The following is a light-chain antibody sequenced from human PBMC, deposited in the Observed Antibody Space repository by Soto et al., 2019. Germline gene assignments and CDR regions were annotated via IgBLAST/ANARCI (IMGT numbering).Light chain of an antibody. V-gene: IGKV1-5*03. CDR3: QRYNSYLGT. CDR2: KAS. Sequence: DIQMTQSPSTLSASLGDTVTITCRASQSISNWLAWYQQKPGKAPKLLIYKASSLESGVPSRFSGGGSGTEFTLTISSLQPDDFATYYCQRYNSYLGTFGQGTKVEIK. J-gene: IGKJ1*01. CDR1: QSISNW.